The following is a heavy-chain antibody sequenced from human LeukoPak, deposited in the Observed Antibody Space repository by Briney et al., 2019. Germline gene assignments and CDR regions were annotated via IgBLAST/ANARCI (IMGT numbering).Heavy chain of an antibody. D-gene: IGHD3-22*01. J-gene: IGHJ4*02. CDR3: AKGSLYYYDSGGYRYFDY. CDR1: GFTFSSYG. Sequence: PGRSLRLSCAASGFTFSSYGMHWVRQAPGKGLEWVAVIWYDGSNKYYADSVKGRFTISRDNSKNTLYLQMNSLRAEDTAVYYCAKGSLYYYDSGGYRYFDYWGQGTLVTVSS. V-gene: IGHV3-33*06. CDR2: IWYDGSNK.